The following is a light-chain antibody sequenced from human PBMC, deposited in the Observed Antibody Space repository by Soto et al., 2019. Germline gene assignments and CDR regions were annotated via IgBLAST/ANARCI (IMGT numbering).Light chain of an antibody. CDR1: ESISSW. Sequence: DIQMTQSPSTLSASVGDRVTITCRASESISSWLAWYQQKPGKAPKLLIYDASSLESGVPSRFSGSGSGTEFTLTISSLQPDDFATYYCHQYNSYPLTFGGGTKVEIK. V-gene: IGKV1-5*01. J-gene: IGKJ4*01. CDR3: HQYNSYPLT. CDR2: DAS.